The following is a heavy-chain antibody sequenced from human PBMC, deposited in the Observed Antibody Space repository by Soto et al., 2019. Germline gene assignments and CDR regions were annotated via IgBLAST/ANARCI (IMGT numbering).Heavy chain of an antibody. J-gene: IGHJ4*02. CDR3: ARFWGPVTAAVDDY. D-gene: IGHD6-13*01. Sequence: QVQLVESGGGVVQPGRSLRLSCAASGFTFSNFGMQWVRQAPGKGLEWVASISYDGNIKYSADSVQGRFTISRDNSKNTTSLQINRLRSADTAVYYCARFWGPVTAAVDDYWGQGTLVTVSS. CDR1: GFTFSNFG. V-gene: IGHV3-30*03. CDR2: ISYDGNIK.